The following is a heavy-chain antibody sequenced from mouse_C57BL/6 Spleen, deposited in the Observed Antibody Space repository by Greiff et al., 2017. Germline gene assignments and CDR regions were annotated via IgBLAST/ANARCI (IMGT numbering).Heavy chain of an antibody. Sequence: EVQLQQSGPELVKPGASVKISCKASGYSFTGYYMNWVKQSPEKSLEWIGEINPSTGGTTYNQKFKAKATLTVDKSSSTAYMQLKSLTSEDSAVYYCAGRDIYYYGSSYLDYWGQGTTLTVSS. CDR2: INPSTGGT. CDR3: AGRDIYYYGSSYLDY. V-gene: IGHV1-42*01. CDR1: GYSFTGYY. J-gene: IGHJ2*01. D-gene: IGHD1-1*01.